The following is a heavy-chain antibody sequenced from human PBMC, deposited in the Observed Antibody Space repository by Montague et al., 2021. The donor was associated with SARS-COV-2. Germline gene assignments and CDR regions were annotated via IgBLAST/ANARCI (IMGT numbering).Heavy chain of an antibody. J-gene: IGHJ4*02. CDR1: GITVSTAI. CDR3: AREGYTSGHAGCLEH. Sequence: SLRLSCAASGITVSTAILHWVRQTPGKGLEWVAVIGIDGSSGIYSYSXXVLFTISRDNAKHIVMLQMDDLTHEDTAVYYCAREGYTSGHAGCLEHWGQGTLVTVSS. CDR2: IGIDGSSG. D-gene: IGHD6-19*01. V-gene: IGHV3-30*01.